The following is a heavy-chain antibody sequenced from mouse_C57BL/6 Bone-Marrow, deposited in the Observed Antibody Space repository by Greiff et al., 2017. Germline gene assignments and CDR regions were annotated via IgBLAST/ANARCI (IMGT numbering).Heavy chain of an antibody. Sequence: QVQLQQPGAELVKPGASVKMSCKASGYTFTSYWITWVKQRPGQGLEWIGDIYPGSGSTNYYEKFQSLATLTVAPSSSTAYMQLSSLTSGDSAVYYCARDRVYYGSTSYAMDYWGQGTSVTVSS. CDR1: GYTFTSYW. D-gene: IGHD1-1*01. CDR3: ARDRVYYGSTSYAMDY. V-gene: IGHV1-55*01. CDR2: IYPGSGST. J-gene: IGHJ4*01.